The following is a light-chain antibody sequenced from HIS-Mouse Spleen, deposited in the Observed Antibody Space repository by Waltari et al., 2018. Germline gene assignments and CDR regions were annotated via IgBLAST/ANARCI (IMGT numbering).Light chain of an antibody. CDR1: SSNIGSNT. V-gene: IGLV1-44*01. J-gene: IGLJ1*01. CDR2: SNN. CDR3: AAWDDSLNGNYV. Sequence: QSVLTQPPSASGTPGQRVTISCSGSSSNIGSNTVNWYQQRPGTAPKLLIYSNNQRPSGVPGRFSGSKSGTSASLAISGLQSEDEADYYCAAWDDSLNGNYVFGTGTKVTVL.